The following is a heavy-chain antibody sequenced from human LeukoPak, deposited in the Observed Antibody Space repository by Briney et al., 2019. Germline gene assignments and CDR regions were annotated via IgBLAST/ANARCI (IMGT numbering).Heavy chain of an antibody. D-gene: IGHD3-9*01. V-gene: IGHV3-23*01. CDR2: ISGSGGST. J-gene: IGHJ4*02. CDR3: AKAARGYDILTGYYNGYYFDY. CDR1: GFTFSSYA. Sequence: GGSLRLSCAASGFTFSSYAMSWVRQAPGKGLEWVSAISGSGGSTYYADSVKGRFTISRDNSKNTLYLQMNSLRAEDTAVYYCAKAARGYDILTGYYNGYYFDYWGQGTLVTVSS.